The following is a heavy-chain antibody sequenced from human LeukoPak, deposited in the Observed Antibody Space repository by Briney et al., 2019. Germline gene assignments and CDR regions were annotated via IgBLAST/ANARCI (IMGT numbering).Heavy chain of an antibody. J-gene: IGHJ4*02. CDR2: IKTDGRPT. CDR3: VRNFHFEDGGFYRHFDY. V-gene: IGHV3-74*01. Sequence: PGGSLRLSCAASGFTFSNYWMHWVRRAPGKGRVWVARIKTDGRPTNYAETVEGRFTISRDNARNTLYLQMSSLRAEDTAVYYCVRNFHFEDGGFYRHFDYWGQGTLVTVSS. D-gene: IGHD2/OR15-2a*01. CDR1: GFTFSNYW.